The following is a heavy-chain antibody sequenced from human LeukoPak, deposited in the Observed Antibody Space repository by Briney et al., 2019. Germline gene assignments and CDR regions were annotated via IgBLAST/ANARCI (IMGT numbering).Heavy chain of an antibody. J-gene: IGHJ4*02. CDR1: GFTFSNYA. CDR3: AQWVDFDVLTGYYVPDF. CDR2: ITGSDGNT. Sequence: PGASLRLSCAASGFTFSNYAMSWVRQAPGKGLEWVSAITGSDGNTYYADPVKGRFTISRDNSKNTLYLQMNSLRAEDTAVYYCAQWVDFDVLTGYYVPDFWGQGTLVTVSS. D-gene: IGHD3-9*01. V-gene: IGHV3-23*01.